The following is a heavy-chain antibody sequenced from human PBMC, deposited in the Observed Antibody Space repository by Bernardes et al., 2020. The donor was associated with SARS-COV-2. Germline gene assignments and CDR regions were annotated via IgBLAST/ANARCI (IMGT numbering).Heavy chain of an antibody. CDR1: GYTFTSYG. Sequence: ASVKVSCKASGYTFTSYGISWVRQAPGQGLEWMGWISAYNGNTNYAQKLQGRVTMTTDTSTSTAYMELSSVTAADTAVYYCVAWAAQYCSGGSCYLDYWGQGTLVTVSS. V-gene: IGHV1-18*01. CDR2: ISAYNGNT. D-gene: IGHD2-15*01. J-gene: IGHJ4*02. CDR3: VAWAAQYCSGGSCYLDY.